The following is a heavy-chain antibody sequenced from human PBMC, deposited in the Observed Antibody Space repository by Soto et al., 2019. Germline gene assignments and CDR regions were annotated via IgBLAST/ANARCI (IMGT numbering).Heavy chain of an antibody. CDR3: AREQLTDFGSDYFDC. J-gene: IGHJ4*02. Sequence: EVQLVESGGGLVKPGGSLRLSCAASGFTFSSYSMNWVRQAPGKGLEWVSSISSSSSYIYYADSVKGRYTISRDNAKNSLNLQMNSLRAEDTAVYYCAREQLTDFGSDYFDCWGQGTLVTVSS. V-gene: IGHV3-21*01. CDR2: ISSSSSYI. CDR1: GFTFSSYS. D-gene: IGHD1-1*01.